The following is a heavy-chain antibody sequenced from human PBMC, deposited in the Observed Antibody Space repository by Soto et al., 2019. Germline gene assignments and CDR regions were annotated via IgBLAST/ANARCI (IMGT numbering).Heavy chain of an antibody. Sequence: GGSLRLSCAASGFTVSSNYMSWVRQAPGKGLEWVSVIYSGGSTYYADSVKGRFTISRHNSKNTLYLQMNSLRAEDTAVYYGARGYYGSGSYAFDIWGQGTMVTVSS. CDR1: GFTVSSNY. D-gene: IGHD3-10*01. CDR3: ARGYYGSGSYAFDI. V-gene: IGHV3-53*04. CDR2: IYSGGST. J-gene: IGHJ3*02.